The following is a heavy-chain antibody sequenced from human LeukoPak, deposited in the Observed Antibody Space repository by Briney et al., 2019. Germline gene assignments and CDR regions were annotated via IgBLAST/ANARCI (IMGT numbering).Heavy chain of an antibody. Sequence: GASVKVSCKASGYSFTRYGISWVRRAPGQGLEWMAWISAYNGNTNYAQKFQGRVTMTTDTSSSTAYMELRSLRYEDTALYYCARVRYCTSTSCYGPEDDAFDIWGQGTMVTVSS. V-gene: IGHV1-18*01. CDR2: ISAYNGNT. CDR3: ARVRYCTSTSCYGPEDDAFDI. CDR1: GYSFTRYG. J-gene: IGHJ3*02. D-gene: IGHD2-2*01.